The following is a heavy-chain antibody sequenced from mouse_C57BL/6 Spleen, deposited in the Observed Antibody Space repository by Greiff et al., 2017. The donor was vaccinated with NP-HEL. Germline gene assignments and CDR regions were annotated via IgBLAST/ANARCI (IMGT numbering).Heavy chain of an antibody. CDR2: IKPSHGST. CDR1: GYTFTSYW. D-gene: IGHD3-3*01. CDR3: ARAGTGFDY. V-gene: IGHV1-53*01. J-gene: IGHJ2*01. Sequence: QVQLQQPGTELVKPGASVKLSCKASGYTFTSYWMHWVKQRPGQGLEWIGNIKPSHGSTNYNEKLKSKATLTVDKSFSRAYMEVSSLTSEDSAVYYCARAGTGFDYWGQGTTLTVSS.